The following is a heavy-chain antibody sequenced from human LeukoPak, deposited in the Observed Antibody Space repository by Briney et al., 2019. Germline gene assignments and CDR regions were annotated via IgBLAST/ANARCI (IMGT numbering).Heavy chain of an antibody. D-gene: IGHD4-17*01. CDR2: IYYSGST. CDR3: AREAADYGDYYYYYYMDV. Sequence: SETLSLTCDVYGGSFSGYYWSWIRQPPGKGLEWIGSIYYSGSTYYNPSLKSRVTISVDTSKNQFSLKLSSVTAADTAVYYCAREAADYGDYYYYYYMDVWGKGTTVTVSS. J-gene: IGHJ6*03. V-gene: IGHV4-34*01. CDR1: GGSFSGYY.